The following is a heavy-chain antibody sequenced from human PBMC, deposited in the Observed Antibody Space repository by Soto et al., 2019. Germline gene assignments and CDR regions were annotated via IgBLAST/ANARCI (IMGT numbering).Heavy chain of an antibody. Sequence: ASVKVSCKAPADTFTSYYIHWVRQAPGQGLEWMGWINPNSGGTNYAQKFQGRVTMTRDTSISTAYMELSRLRSDDTAVYYCARSPLVVIAFDIWGQGTMVTVSS. J-gene: IGHJ3*02. CDR3: ARSPLVVIAFDI. V-gene: IGHV1-2*02. CDR2: INPNSGGT. D-gene: IGHD6-13*01. CDR1: ADTFTSYY.